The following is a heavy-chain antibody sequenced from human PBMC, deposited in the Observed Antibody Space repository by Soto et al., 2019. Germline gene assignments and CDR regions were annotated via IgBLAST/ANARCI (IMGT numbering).Heavy chain of an antibody. V-gene: IGHV3-23*01. D-gene: IGHD3-10*01. CDR3: ARGMVALLWSWDC. Sequence: HPGGSLRLSCAASGFSFSSFAMSWVRQAPGKGLEWVSSITATGGGTYYAESVKGRFTISRDNSKNRLYLQMNSLRAEDTAVYYCARGMVALLWSWDCSGQGTLVTVSS. J-gene: IGHJ4*02. CDR2: ITATGGGT. CDR1: GFSFSSFA.